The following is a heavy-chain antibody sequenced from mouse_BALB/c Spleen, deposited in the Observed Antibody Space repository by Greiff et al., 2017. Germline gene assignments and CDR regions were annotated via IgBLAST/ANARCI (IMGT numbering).Heavy chain of an antibody. CDR3: VYGYDPSDY. V-gene: IGHV14-1*02. J-gene: IGHJ2*01. CDR1: GFNIKDYY. CDR2: IDPENGNT. Sequence: VQLQQSGAELVRPGACVTLSCNASGFNIKDYYMHWVKQRPEQGLEWIGWIDPENGNTIYDPKFQGKASITADTSSNTAYLQLSSLTSEDTAVYYCVYGYDPSDYWGQGTTLTVSS. D-gene: IGHD2-2*01.